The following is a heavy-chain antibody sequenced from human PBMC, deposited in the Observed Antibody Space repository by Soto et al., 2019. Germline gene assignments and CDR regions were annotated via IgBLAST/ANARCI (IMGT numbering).Heavy chain of an antibody. V-gene: IGHV4-59*01. Sequence: SDTLSLTYSGAGFSLSDYCWSLIRQSQGKGLEWIGYIYYLGSTDYNPSLKSRVTISVDTSKRQFSLRLTSVTAADTAVYYCARDGYDGSGSPYPAYWGPGTQVNVSS. CDR3: ARDGYDGSGSPYPAY. CDR2: IYYLGST. CDR1: GFSLSDYC. J-gene: IGHJ4*02. D-gene: IGHD3-10*01.